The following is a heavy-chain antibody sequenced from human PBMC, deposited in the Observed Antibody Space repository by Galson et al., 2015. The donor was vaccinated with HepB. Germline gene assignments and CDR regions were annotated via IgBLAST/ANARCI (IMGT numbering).Heavy chain of an antibody. Sequence: SVKVSCKASGYTFTSYYMHWVRQAPGQGLEWMGIINPSGGSTSYAQKLQGRVTMTRDTSTSTVYMELSSLRSEDTAVYYCARELDPKYYYYGMDVWGQGTTVTVSS. J-gene: IGHJ6*02. CDR3: ARELDPKYYYYGMDV. V-gene: IGHV1-46*04. CDR1: GYTFTSYY. CDR2: INPSGGST.